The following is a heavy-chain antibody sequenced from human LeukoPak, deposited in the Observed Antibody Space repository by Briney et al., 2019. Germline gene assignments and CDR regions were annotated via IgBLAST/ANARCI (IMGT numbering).Heavy chain of an antibody. V-gene: IGHV3-20*04. J-gene: IGHJ4*02. CDR2: INWNGGST. CDR3: ARAGILGDSSGYYYEDY. Sequence: PGGSLRLSCAASGFTFDDYGMSWVRQAPGKGLEWVSGINWNGGSTGYADPVKGRFTISRDNAKNPLYLQMNSLRAEDTALYYCARAGILGDSSGYYYEDYWGQGTLVTVSS. D-gene: IGHD3-22*01. CDR1: GFTFDDYG.